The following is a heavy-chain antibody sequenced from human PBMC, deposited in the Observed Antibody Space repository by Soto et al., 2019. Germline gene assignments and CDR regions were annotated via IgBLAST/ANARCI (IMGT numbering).Heavy chain of an antibody. Sequence: GGSLRLSCAASGFTFSSYWMHWVRQAPGKGLVWVSRINSDGSSTSYADSVKGRFTISRDNAKNTLYLQMNSLRAEDTAVYYCARVLWEQWLAYYYYYYMDVWGKGTTVTVS. CDR2: INSDGSST. D-gene: IGHD6-19*01. V-gene: IGHV3-74*01. CDR1: GFTFSSYW. J-gene: IGHJ6*03. CDR3: ARVLWEQWLAYYYYYYMDV.